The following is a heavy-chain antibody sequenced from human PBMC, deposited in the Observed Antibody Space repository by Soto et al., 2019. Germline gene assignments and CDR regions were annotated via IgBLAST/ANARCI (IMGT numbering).Heavy chain of an antibody. CDR2: IRNKADRHTT. V-gene: IGHV3-72*01. D-gene: IGHD3-10*01. J-gene: IGHJ4*02. Sequence: GGSLRLSCAASGFTFSDHCMDWVRQAPGKGLEWVGRIRNKADRHTTEYAASVKGRFTISRDDSKSSLYLQMNSLNTDDTAVYYCTRTSRGGFFDYWGEGSKVTVS. CDR1: GFTFSDHC. CDR3: TRTSRGGFFDY.